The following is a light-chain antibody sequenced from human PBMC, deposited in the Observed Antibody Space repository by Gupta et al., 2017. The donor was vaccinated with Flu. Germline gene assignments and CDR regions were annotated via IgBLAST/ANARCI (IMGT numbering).Light chain of an antibody. J-gene: IGLJ1*01. CDR1: GSDVGTYNR. V-gene: IGLV2-18*02. CDR2: EVS. Sequence: QSALTQPPSVSGSPGPSVTISCTGTGSDVGTYNRVSWYPQPPGTPHNLIIYEVSKRPAGVPGRFSGAKSGNTASLTISGLEGEDEADYYCSSDTTTDTFVFGTGTKVTVL. CDR3: SSDTTTDTFV.